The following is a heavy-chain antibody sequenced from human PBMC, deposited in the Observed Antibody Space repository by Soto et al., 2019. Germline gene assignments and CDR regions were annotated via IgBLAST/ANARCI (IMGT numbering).Heavy chain of an antibody. CDR1: GGSISSGDYY. J-gene: IGHJ4*02. CDR3: ARAAAGTTAYFDY. V-gene: IGHV4-30-4*01. D-gene: IGHD6-13*01. Sequence: QVQLQESGPGLVKPSQTLSLTCTVSGGSISSGDYYWSSIRQPPGKGLEWIGYIYYSGSTYYNPSLKSRVTISVDTSKNQFSLKLSSVTAADTAVYYCARAAAGTTAYFDYWGQGTLVTVSS. CDR2: IYYSGST.